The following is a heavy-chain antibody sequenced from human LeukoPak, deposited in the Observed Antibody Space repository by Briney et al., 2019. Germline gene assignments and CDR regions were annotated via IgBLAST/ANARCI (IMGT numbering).Heavy chain of an antibody. Sequence: GGSLRLSCAASGFTFSSYGMHWVRQAPGKGLEWVAVISYDGSNKYYADSVKGRFTISRDNSKNTLYLQMNSLRAEDTAVYYCAKGRTYYYGSGALAGWFDPWGQGTLVTVSS. V-gene: IGHV3-30*18. CDR2: ISYDGSNK. CDR3: AKGRTYYYGSGALAGWFDP. CDR1: GFTFSSYG. D-gene: IGHD3-10*01. J-gene: IGHJ5*02.